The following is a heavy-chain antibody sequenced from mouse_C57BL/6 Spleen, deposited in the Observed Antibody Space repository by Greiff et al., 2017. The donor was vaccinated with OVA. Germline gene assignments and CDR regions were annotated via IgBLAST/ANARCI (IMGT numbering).Heavy chain of an antibody. D-gene: IGHD1-2*01. J-gene: IGHJ4*01. CDR1: GFTFTDYY. CDR2: IRNKANGYTT. Sequence: EVQRVESGGGLVQPGGSLSLSCAASGFTFTDYYMSWVRQPPGKALEWLGFIRNKANGYTTEYSASVKGRFTISRDNSQSILYLQMNALRAEDSATYYCARYNGDERYYYAMDYWGQGTSVTVSS. CDR3: ARYNGDERYYYAMDY. V-gene: IGHV7-3*01.